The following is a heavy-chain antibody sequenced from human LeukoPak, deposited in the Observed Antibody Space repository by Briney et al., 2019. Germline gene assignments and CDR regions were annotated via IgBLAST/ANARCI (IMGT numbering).Heavy chain of an antibody. CDR1: GFTFSNAY. J-gene: IGHJ4*02. CDR3: ANHPGGGFDY. D-gene: IGHD3-16*01. CDR2: ISGTDDNT. V-gene: IGHV3-23*01. Sequence: GGSLRLSCAASGFTFSNAYMNWVRQAPGKGLEWVSGISGTDDNTYYADSVKGRFTIFRDNSKDILYLYMSSLRAEDTAMYYCANHPGGGFDYWGQGTLVAVSS.